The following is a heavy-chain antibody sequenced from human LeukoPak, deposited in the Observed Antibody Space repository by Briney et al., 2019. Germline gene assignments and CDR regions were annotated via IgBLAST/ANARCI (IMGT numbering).Heavy chain of an antibody. CDR1: GFSFSTYA. CDR2: VNGNGGST. CDR3: AKSLYGGCDY. J-gene: IGHJ4*02. V-gene: IGHV3-23*01. D-gene: IGHD3-16*02. Sequence: GGSLRLSCAASGFSFSTYAMSWVRQAPGKGLEWVSGVNGNGGSTSYADSVKSRFTIFRDNSKNTVYLQMDSLRVEDTAVYYCAKSLYGGCDYWGQGTVVTVSS.